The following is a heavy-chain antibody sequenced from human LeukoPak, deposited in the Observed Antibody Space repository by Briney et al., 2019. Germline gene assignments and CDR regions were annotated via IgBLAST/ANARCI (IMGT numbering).Heavy chain of an antibody. D-gene: IGHD5-18*01. CDR1: GGTFSSYA. V-gene: IGHV1-2*06. CDR2: IDPKSGGT. Sequence: AAVKVSCKASGGTFSSYAISWVRQAPGQGLEWVGHIDPKSGGTQYARKFQGRATMTRDTSTSSVYMELSSLTFDDTAVYYCARDLGYSSGSDWNKCFDYWGHGTLVTVSS. J-gene: IGHJ4*01. CDR3: ARDLGYSSGSDWNKCFDY.